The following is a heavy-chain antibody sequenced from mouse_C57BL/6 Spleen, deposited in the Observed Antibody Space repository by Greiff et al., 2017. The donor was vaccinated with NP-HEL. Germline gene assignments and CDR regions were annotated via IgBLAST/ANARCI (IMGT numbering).Heavy chain of an antibody. Sequence: LVESGAELVRPGASVKLSCKASGYTFTDYYINWVKQRPGQGLEWIARIYPGSGNTYYNEKFKGKATLTAEKSSSTAYMQLSSLTSEDSAVYFCARKNWGFDYWGQGTTLTVSS. CDR2: IYPGSGNT. V-gene: IGHV1-76*01. D-gene: IGHD4-1*01. CDR1: GYTFTDYY. CDR3: ARKNWGFDY. J-gene: IGHJ2*01.